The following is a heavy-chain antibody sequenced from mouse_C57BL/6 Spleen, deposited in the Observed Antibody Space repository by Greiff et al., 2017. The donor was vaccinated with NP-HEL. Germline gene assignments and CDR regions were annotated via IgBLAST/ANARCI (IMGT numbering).Heavy chain of an antibody. D-gene: IGHD1-1*01. J-gene: IGHJ1*03. CDR3: TTGSSHWYFDV. CDR2: IDPENGDT. CDR1: GFNIKDDY. V-gene: IGHV14-4*01. Sequence: EVKLMESGAELVRPGASVKLSCTASGFNIKDDYMHWVKQRPEQGLEWIGWIDPENGDTEYASKFQGKATITADTSSNTAYLQLSSLTSEDTAVYYCTTGSSHWYFDVWGTGTTVTVSS.